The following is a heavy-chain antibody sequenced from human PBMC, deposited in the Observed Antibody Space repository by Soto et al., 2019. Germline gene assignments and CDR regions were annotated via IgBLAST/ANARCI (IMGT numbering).Heavy chain of an antibody. J-gene: IGHJ4*02. CDR2: INAGNGNT. CDR1: GYTFTSYA. Sequence: ASVKVSCKASGYTFTSYAMHWVRQAPGQRLEWMGWINAGNGNTKYSQKFQGRVTISVDTSKNQFSLKLSSVTAADTAVYYCARGREIKRDGYIFYYWGQRTLVTVSS. D-gene: IGHD5-18*01. V-gene: IGHV1-3*01. CDR3: ARGREIKRDGYIFYY.